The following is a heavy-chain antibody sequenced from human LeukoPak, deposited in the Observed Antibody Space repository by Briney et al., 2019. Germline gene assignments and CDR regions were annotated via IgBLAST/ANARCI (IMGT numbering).Heavy chain of an antibody. Sequence: SETLSLTCTVSGGSISSYYWSWIRQPPGKGLEWIGYIYYSGSTNYNPSLKSRVTISVDTSKNQFSLKLSSVTAADTAVYYCASPHNCSSTSCYRGANYWGQGTLVTASS. CDR2: IYYSGST. CDR3: ASPHNCSSTSCYRGANY. J-gene: IGHJ4*02. CDR1: GGSISSYY. V-gene: IGHV4-59*01. D-gene: IGHD2-2*02.